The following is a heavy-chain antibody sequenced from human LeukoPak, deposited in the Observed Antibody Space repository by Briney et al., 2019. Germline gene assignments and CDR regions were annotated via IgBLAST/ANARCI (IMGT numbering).Heavy chain of an antibody. D-gene: IGHD5-24*01. Sequence: SETLSLTCTVSGDSISAYYWSWIRQPAGRGLEWIGRIHASGSTRYNPSLKSRVTISVDTSKNQFSLKLSSVTAADTAVYYCARSRGWLQSHPLGYWGQGTLVTVSS. V-gene: IGHV4-4*07. CDR3: ARSRGWLQSHPLGY. CDR1: GDSISAYY. J-gene: IGHJ4*02. CDR2: IHASGST.